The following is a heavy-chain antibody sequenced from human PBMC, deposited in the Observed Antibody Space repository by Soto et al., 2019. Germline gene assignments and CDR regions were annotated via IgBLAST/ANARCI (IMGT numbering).Heavy chain of an antibody. Sequence: QVQLVESGGGVVQPGTSLRLSCAASGFTFSNYAMHWVRQAPGKGLEWVAVISIDGNNKFYADSVKGRFTISRDNSKNTLFLQVNSLRTEDTSVFYCARASIQLWWTFEYWGQGTLVTVSS. J-gene: IGHJ4*02. CDR2: ISIDGNNK. D-gene: IGHD5-18*01. V-gene: IGHV3-30-3*01. CDR3: ARASIQLWWTFEY. CDR1: GFTFSNYA.